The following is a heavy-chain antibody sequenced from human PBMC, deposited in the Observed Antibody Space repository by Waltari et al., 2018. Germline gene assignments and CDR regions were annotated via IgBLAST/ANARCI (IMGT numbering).Heavy chain of an antibody. V-gene: IGHV2-5*01. Sequence: QLTLKESGPTLVKPTQTLTMTCTFAGFSTSTSGVGVGWIRQPPGKALEWLALIYWNDDKRYSPSLKSRLTITKDTSKNQVVLTMTNMDPVDTATYYCAHAHRDSSGYYPFDYWGQGTLVTVSS. CDR2: IYWNDDK. CDR3: AHAHRDSSGYYPFDY. CDR1: GFSTSTSGVG. J-gene: IGHJ4*02. D-gene: IGHD3-22*01.